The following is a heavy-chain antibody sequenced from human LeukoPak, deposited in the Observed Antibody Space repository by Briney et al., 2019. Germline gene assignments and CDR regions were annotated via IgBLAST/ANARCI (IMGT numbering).Heavy chain of an antibody. CDR3: ARDRQGSYGSGSSYYYGMDV. CDR1: GFTFSSYS. J-gene: IGHJ6*02. D-gene: IGHD3-10*01. CDR2: ISSSSSTI. V-gene: IGHV3-48*04. Sequence: PTGGSLRLSCAASGFTFSSYSMNWVRQAPGKGLEWVSYISSSSSTIYYADSVKGRFTISRDNAKNSLYLQMNSLRAGDTAVYYCARDRQGSYGSGSSYYYGMDVWGQGTTVTVSS.